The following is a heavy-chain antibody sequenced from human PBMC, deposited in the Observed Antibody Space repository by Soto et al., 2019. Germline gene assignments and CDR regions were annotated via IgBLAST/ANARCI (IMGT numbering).Heavy chain of an antibody. V-gene: IGHV1-58*02. J-gene: IGHJ6*03. Sequence: VKVSCKASGLTFPSSVMHWVRQARGQRLEWIGWIVVANGNTNYAQKFQERVTITRDMSTSTAYMELSSLRFEDTAVYYCAAKPDFWSGLYYMDVWGKGTTVTVSS. CDR1: GLTFPSSV. CDR2: IVVANGNT. D-gene: IGHD3-3*01. CDR3: AAKPDFWSGLYYMDV.